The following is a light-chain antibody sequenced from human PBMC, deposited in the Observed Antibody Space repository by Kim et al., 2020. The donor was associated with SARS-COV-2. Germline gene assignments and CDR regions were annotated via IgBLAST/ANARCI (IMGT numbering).Light chain of an antibody. CDR1: QSVSSSY. Sequence: SPGERATLSCRASQSVSSSYLAWFQQKPGQAPRLLIYGASTRATGIPDRFSGSGSGTDFTLTISRLEPEYFAVYYCQQYGSSPLTFGQGTKVDIK. CDR2: GAS. J-gene: IGKJ1*01. CDR3: QQYGSSPLT. V-gene: IGKV3-20*01.